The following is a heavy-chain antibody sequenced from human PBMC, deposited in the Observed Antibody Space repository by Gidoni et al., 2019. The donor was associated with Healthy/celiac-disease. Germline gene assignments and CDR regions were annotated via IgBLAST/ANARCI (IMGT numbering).Heavy chain of an antibody. J-gene: IGHJ4*02. CDR3: ARDRDYDIFFDY. D-gene: IGHD3-9*01. V-gene: IGHV3-30-3*01. Sequence: QVQLVESGGGVVQPGRSLSLSCAASGFTFSSYAMHWVRQAPGKGLEWVAVISYDGSNKYYADSVKGRFTISRDNSKNTLYLQMNSLRAEDTAVYYCARDRDYDIFFDYWGQGTLVTVSS. CDR1: GFTFSSYA. CDR2: ISYDGSNK.